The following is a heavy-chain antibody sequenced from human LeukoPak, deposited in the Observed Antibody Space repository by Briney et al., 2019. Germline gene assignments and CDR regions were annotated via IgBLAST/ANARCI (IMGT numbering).Heavy chain of an antibody. CDR1: GASVSSSSYY. CDR2: IYYTGTT. V-gene: IGHV4-39*01. Sequence: SETLSLTCAVSGASVSSSSYYWGWIRQPPGKGLEWIGTIYYTGTTYYNPSLESRITISVDTSKNQFSLKLTSVTAADTAVYFCARGLGPFDDWGQGTLVTVSS. D-gene: IGHD3/OR15-3a*01. J-gene: IGHJ4*02. CDR3: ARGLGPFDD.